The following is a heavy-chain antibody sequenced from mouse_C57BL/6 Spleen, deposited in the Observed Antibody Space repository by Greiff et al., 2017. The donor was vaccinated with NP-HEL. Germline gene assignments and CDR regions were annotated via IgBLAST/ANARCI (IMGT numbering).Heavy chain of an antibody. CDR2: ISSGGSYT. D-gene: IGHD4-1*01. CDR3: WDGFAY. CDR1: GFTFSSYG. J-gene: IGHJ3*01. Sequence: EVQVVESGGDLVKPGGSLKLSCAASGFTFSSYGMSWVRQTPDKRLEWVATISSGGSYTYYPDSVKGRFTISRDNAKNTLYLQMSSLKSEDTAMYYCWDGFAYWGQGTLVTVSA. V-gene: IGHV5-6*01.